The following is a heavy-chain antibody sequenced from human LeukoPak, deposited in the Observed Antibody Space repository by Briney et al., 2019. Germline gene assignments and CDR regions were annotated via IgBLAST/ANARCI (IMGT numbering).Heavy chain of an antibody. CDR1: GFTFSSYG. CDR3: ARDRGYYGGNFVSPDY. CDR2: IWYDGSNK. J-gene: IGHJ4*02. Sequence: GGSLRLSCAASGFTFSSYGMHWVRQAPGKGLEWVAVIWYDGSNKYYADSVKGRFTISRDNSKNTLYLQMNSLRAEDTAVYYCARDRGYYGGNFVSPDYWGQGTLVTVSS. D-gene: IGHD4-23*01. V-gene: IGHV3-33*01.